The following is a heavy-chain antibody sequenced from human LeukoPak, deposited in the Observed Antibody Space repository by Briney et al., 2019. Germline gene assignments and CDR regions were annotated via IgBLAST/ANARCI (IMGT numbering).Heavy chain of an antibody. J-gene: IGHJ1*01. CDR3: AKDGGYCSSTSCYTLYFHH. D-gene: IGHD2-2*02. V-gene: IGHV3-23*01. CDR1: GFSLSSYA. Sequence: GGSLRLSCAASGFSLSSYAMSWVRQAPGKGREWVSAISGSGGSTYYADSVKGRFTISRDNSKNTLYLQMNSLRAEDTAVYYCAKDGGYCSSTSCYTLYFHHWGQGTLVTVSS. CDR2: ISGSGGST.